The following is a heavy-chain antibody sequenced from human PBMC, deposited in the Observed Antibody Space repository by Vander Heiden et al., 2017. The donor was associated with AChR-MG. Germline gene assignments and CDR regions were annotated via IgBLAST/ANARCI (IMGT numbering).Heavy chain of an antibody. CDR2: IKERATGAAT. CDR1: GFSFSDAW. CDR3: VAGLGFSEYDS. D-gene: IGHD3-3*01. V-gene: IGHV3-15*01. Sequence: EVHLVESGGGLIKPGGSLRLSCAASGFSFSDAWMAWVRQAPGRGLEWVGRIKERATGAATHYTAPVIGRFTISRDDSKNILYLQMDSLKVEDTALYYCVAGLGFSEYDSWGQGTQVTVSS. J-gene: IGHJ4*02.